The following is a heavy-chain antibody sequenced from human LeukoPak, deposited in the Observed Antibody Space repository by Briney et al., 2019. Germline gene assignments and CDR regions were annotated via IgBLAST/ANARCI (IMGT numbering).Heavy chain of an antibody. CDR1: GFTFSNHA. J-gene: IGHJ4*02. D-gene: IGHD6-19*01. CDR3: TKGGRFSSGWAYDY. CDR2: IGGSGSNT. V-gene: IGHV3-23*01. Sequence: PGGSLRLSCAASGFTFSNHAMSWVRQAPGKGLEWVSTIGGSGSNTFYADSVKGRFTISRDNSKNTLYLQMNSLRAEDSAVYYCTKGGRFSSGWAYDYWGQGMLVTVSS.